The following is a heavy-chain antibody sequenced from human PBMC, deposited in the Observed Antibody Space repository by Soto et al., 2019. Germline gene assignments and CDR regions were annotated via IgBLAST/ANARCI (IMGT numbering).Heavy chain of an antibody. CDR3: ARGQKRLQQYYDILTGYYSEVWGFDP. J-gene: IGHJ5*02. CDR2: MNPNSGNT. Sequence: GASVKVSCKASGYTFTSYDINWVRQATGQGLEWMGWMNPNSGNTGYAQKFQGRVTMTRNTSISTAYMELSSLRSEDTAVYYCARGQKRLQQYYDILTGYYSEVWGFDPWGQGTLVTVSS. V-gene: IGHV1-8*01. CDR1: GYTFTSYD. D-gene: IGHD3-9*01.